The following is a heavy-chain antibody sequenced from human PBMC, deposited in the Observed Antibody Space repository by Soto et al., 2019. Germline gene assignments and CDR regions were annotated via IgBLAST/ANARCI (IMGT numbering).Heavy chain of an antibody. D-gene: IGHD6-6*01. CDR1: GGSFSGYY. Sequence: SETLSLTCAVYGGSFSGYYWSWIRQPPGKGLEWIGEINHSGSTNYNPSLKSRVTISVDTSKNQFSLKLSSVTAADTAVYYCARGLYIAARLGGYFDLWGRGTLVTVSS. CDR3: ARGLYIAARLGGYFDL. J-gene: IGHJ2*01. V-gene: IGHV4-34*01. CDR2: INHSGST.